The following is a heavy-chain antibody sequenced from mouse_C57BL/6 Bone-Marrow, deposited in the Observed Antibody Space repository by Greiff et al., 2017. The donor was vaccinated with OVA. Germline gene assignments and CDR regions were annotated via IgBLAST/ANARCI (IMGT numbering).Heavy chain of an antibody. V-gene: IGHV1-80*01. CDR3: ARGAY. Sequence: QVQLKESGAELVKPGASVKISCKASGYTFSTYWLNWVKQRPGKGLEWIGQIYPGDGDTNYNGKFKGKATLTADKSSSTAYMQLSSLTSADSAVYFCARGAYWGQGTLVTVSS. J-gene: IGHJ3*01. CDR1: GYTFSTYW. CDR2: IYPGDGDT.